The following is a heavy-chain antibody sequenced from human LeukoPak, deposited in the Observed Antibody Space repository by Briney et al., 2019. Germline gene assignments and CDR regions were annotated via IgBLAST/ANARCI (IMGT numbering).Heavy chain of an antibody. D-gene: IGHD5-24*01. V-gene: IGHV1-69*04. J-gene: IGHJ4*02. CDR1: GGTFSSYA. CDR3: ARHLNGMVEMATTD. CDR2: IIPILGIA. Sequence: SVKVSCKASGGTFSSYAISWVRQAPGQGLEWMGRIIPILGIANYAQKFQGRVTITADKSTSTAYMELSSLRSEDTAVYYRARHLNGMVEMATTDWGQGTLVTVSS.